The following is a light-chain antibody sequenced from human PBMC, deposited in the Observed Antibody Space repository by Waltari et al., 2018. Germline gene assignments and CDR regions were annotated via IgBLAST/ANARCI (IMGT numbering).Light chain of an antibody. CDR2: TDN. Sequence: QSVLTQPPSASGTPGQGVTVSCSGRPSNIGRTGLSWYQQLPGTAPKLLIHTDNQRPSGVPDRFAGSKSGTSASLAISGLQSEDEAHYYCAAWDDSLKGRVCGGGTKVTVL. J-gene: IGLJ3*02. V-gene: IGLV1-44*01. CDR3: AAWDDSLKGRV. CDR1: PSNIGRTG.